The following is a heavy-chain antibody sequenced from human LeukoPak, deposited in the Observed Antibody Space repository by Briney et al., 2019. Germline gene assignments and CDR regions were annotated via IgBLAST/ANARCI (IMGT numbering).Heavy chain of an antibody. V-gene: IGHV3-7*01. CDR3: ARSDQGPEN. CDR2: IKADGSEI. Sequence: GGSLRLSCAASELTFSNCWMNWLRQAPGKGLEWVAIIKADGSEIHYVDSVRGRFTVSRDNGKNSLYLQMSSLRAEDTAVCYCARSDQGPENWGKGTLVTVSS. CDR1: ELTFSNCW. J-gene: IGHJ4*02.